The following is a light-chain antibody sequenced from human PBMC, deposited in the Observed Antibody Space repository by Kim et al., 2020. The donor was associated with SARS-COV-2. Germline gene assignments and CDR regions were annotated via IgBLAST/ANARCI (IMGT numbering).Light chain of an antibody. J-gene: IGKJ2*01. CDR2: TAS. CDR1: QSISNY. Sequence: DIEMTQSPSSLSAAVGDRVTITCRASQSISNYLNWYQQKPGKAPNLLIYTASNLQTGVPSRFSGSGSGTDFTLTIRSLQPEDLATYYCQQSYTTPYTFGQGTKLEI. CDR3: QQSYTTPYT. V-gene: IGKV1-39*01.